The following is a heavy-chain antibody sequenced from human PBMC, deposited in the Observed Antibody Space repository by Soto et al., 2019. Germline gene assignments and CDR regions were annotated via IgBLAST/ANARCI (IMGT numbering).Heavy chain of an antibody. CDR2: ISSSSSYI. J-gene: IGHJ6*02. CDR3: AREFGYCSGGSCPRPAYYYYGMDV. V-gene: IGHV3-21*01. D-gene: IGHD2-15*01. CDR1: GFTFSSYS. Sequence: GGSLRLSCAASGFTFSSYSMNWVRQAPGKGLEWVSSISSSSSYIYYADSVKGRFTISRDNAKNSLYLQMNSLRAEDTAVYYCAREFGYCSGGSCPRPAYYYYGMDVWGQGTTVTVSS.